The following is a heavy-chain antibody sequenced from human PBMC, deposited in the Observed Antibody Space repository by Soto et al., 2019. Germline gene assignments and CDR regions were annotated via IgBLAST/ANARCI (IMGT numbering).Heavy chain of an antibody. CDR2: IIPIFGTA. Sequence: SVKVSCKASGGTFSSYAISWVRQAPGQGLEWMGGIIPIFGTANYAQKFQGRVTITADESTSTAYMELSSLRSEDTAVYYCARDLSGSYRPYYYGMDVWGQGTTVTVSS. CDR3: ARDLSGSYRPYYYGMDV. CDR1: GGTFSSYA. V-gene: IGHV1-69*13. D-gene: IGHD3-16*02. J-gene: IGHJ6*02.